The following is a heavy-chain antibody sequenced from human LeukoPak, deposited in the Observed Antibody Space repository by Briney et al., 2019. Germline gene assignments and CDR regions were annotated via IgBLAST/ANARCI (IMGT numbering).Heavy chain of an antibody. D-gene: IGHD4-17*01. CDR3: ARGIESYGDYGY. J-gene: IGHJ4*02. V-gene: IGHV4-59*01. CDR1: GGSISGSY. CDR2: MYNSGST. Sequence: SETLSPTCTVSGGSISGSYWSWIRQPPGKGLEWIAYMYNSGSTNYNPSLKGRVTISIDTSKNQFSLKLSSLTAADTAIYYCARGIESYGDYGYWGQGILVTVSS.